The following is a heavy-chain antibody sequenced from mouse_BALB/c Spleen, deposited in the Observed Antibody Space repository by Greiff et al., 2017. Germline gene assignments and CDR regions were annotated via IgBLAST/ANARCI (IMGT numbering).Heavy chain of an antibody. V-gene: IGHV2-9*02. D-gene: IGHD2-14*01. CDR2: IWAGGST. CDR1: GFSLTSYG. Sequence: VQRVESGPGLVAPSQSLSITCTVSGFSLTSYGVHWVRQPPGKGLEWLGVIWAGGSTNYNSALMSRLSISKDNSKSQVFLKMNSLQTDDTAMYYCAGDKYDEVLAYWGQGTLVTVSA. CDR3: AGDKYDEVLAY. J-gene: IGHJ3*01.